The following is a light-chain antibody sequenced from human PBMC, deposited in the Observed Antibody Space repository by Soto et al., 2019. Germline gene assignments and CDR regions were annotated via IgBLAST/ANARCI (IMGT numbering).Light chain of an antibody. Sequence: QAVVTQEPSLTVSPGGTVTLTCGSSTGALTSSHFPYWYQQKPGQAPRALIYDTNSKHSLTPGRFSGSLLGGKAALTLSGAHAEDEAYYYCLLAFGSARVFGGGTKLTVL. CDR2: DTN. CDR3: LLAFGSARV. CDR1: TGALTSSHF. V-gene: IGLV7-46*01. J-gene: IGLJ3*02.